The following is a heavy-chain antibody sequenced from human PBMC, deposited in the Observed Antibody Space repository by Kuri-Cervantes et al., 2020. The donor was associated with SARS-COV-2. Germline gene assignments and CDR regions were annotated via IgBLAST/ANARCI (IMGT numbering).Heavy chain of an antibody. D-gene: IGHD2-15*01. V-gene: IGHV1-18*04. J-gene: IGHJ6*02. Sequence: ASVKVSCKASGYTFTSYGISWVRQAPGQGLEWMGWISTYNGDTNFAQKFQGRITMTTDTPTSTAYMELRSLRSDDTAVYYCATAFLVAATRRDGMDVWGQGTTVTVSS. CDR1: GYTFTSYG. CDR3: ATAFLVAATRRDGMDV. CDR2: ISTYNGDT.